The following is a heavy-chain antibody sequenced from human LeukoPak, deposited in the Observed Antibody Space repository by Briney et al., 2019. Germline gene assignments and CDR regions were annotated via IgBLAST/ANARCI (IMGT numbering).Heavy chain of an antibody. V-gene: IGHV3-11*01. CDR1: GFTFSDYH. Sequence: SPGGSLRLSCAASGFTFSDYHMSWIRQAPGKGLEWVSYISSSGSTIYYADSVKGRFTISRDNAKNSLYLQMNSLRAEDTAVYYCSTSYSSSWPLDYWGQGTLVTVSS. D-gene: IGHD6-13*01. CDR3: STSYSSSWPLDY. J-gene: IGHJ4*02. CDR2: ISSSGSTI.